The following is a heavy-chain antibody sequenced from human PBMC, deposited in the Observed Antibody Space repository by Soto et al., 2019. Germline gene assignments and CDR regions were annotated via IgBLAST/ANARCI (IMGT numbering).Heavy chain of an antibody. CDR1: GFSVTTNY. CDR2: IYAGGST. D-gene: IGHD6-13*01. CDR3: ARGTWGISWPNFFDY. V-gene: IGHV3-53*01. Sequence: GGSLRLSCTAPGFSVTTNYMSWVRQARGKGLEWVSVIYAGGSTSYADSVKGRFTVSRDNSNNTLFLQLSSLRVEDTAIYYCARGTWGISWPNFFDYWGQGVLVTVSS. J-gene: IGHJ4*02.